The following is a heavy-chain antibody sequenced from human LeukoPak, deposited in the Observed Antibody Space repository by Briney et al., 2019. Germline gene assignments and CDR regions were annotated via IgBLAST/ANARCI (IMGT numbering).Heavy chain of an antibody. J-gene: IGHJ4*02. Sequence: GGSLRLSCAASGFTFSSYGMHWVRQAPGKGPEWVAVIWYDGSNKYYADSVKGRFTISRDNSKNTLYLQMNSLRAEDTAVYYFAKMEMDTAMVDYWGQGTLVTVSS. V-gene: IGHV3-33*06. CDR1: GFTFSSYG. D-gene: IGHD5-18*01. CDR2: IWYDGSNK. CDR3: AKMEMDTAMVDY.